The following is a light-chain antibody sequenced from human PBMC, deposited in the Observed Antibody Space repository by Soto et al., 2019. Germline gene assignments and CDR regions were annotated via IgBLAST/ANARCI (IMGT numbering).Light chain of an antibody. CDR1: SSDLGDYNS. J-gene: IGLJ3*02. V-gene: IGLV2-14*01. Sequence: QSALTQPASVSGSPGQSITISCTGTSSDLGDYNSVSWYQHHPGKAPKLMIYDVSHRPSGVSNRFSGSKSGNTASLTISGLQTEDEADYSCSSYTTVRTLVFGEGTKLTVL. CDR3: SSYTTVRTLV. CDR2: DVS.